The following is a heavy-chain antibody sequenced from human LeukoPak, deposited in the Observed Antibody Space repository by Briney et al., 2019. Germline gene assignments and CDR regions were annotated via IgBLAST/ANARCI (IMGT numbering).Heavy chain of an antibody. V-gene: IGHV3-23*01. J-gene: IGHJ6*02. Sequence: GGSLRLSCAASGLTASHNVKNAMSRVPPAPGKGLEWVSAIPTRDSTHYANSVTARFTISRENYNNTLYLHMDDLNAEDTAVYYCAKAPVWNYYYGLDVWGQGTTVTVSS. CDR1: GLTASHNV. CDR3: AKAPVWNYYYGLDV. CDR2: IPTRDST. D-gene: IGHD2-21*01.